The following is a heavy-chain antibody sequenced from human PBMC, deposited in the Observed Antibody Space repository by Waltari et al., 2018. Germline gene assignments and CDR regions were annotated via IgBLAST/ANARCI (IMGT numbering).Heavy chain of an antibody. CDR3: ARSGSGTGQEYYFDY. J-gene: IGHJ4*02. CDR2: IIPIFGTA. D-gene: IGHD3-10*01. CDR1: GGTFSSYA. V-gene: IGHV1-69*14. Sequence: QVQLVQSGAEVKKPGSSVKVSCKATGGTFSSYAISWVRQAPGQGLEWMGGIIPIFGTANYAQKFQGRVTITADKSTSTAYMELSSLGSEDTAVYYCARSGSGTGQEYYFDYWGQGTLVTVSS.